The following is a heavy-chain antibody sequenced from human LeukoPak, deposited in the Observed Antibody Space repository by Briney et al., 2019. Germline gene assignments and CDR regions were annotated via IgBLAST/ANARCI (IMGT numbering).Heavy chain of an antibody. J-gene: IGHJ3*02. V-gene: IGHV4-59*01. CDR1: GGSISSYY. CDR2: IYYSGGT. CDR3: ARGRFTITNFGVLLNDDAFDI. D-gene: IGHD3-3*01. Sequence: SETLSLTCTVSGGSISSYYWNWIRQLPGKGLEWIGDIYYSGGTNYNPSLKGRVTISVDTSQNQFSLKVSSVTAADTAVYFCARGRFTITNFGVLLNDDAFDIWGQGTMVTVSS.